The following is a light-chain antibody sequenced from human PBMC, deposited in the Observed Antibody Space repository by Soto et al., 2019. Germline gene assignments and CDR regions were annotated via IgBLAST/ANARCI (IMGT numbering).Light chain of an antibody. CDR1: QSISNY. Sequence: EIVMTQSPATLSLSPGERATLSCRASQSISNYLAWYQQKPGQAPRLLIYDASDRATGIPARFSGSGSGTDFTLTISSLEPEDFAVYYCQQRSNWPPITFGRGTKVDIK. CDR3: QQRSNWPPIT. J-gene: IGKJ4*01. V-gene: IGKV3-11*01. CDR2: DAS.